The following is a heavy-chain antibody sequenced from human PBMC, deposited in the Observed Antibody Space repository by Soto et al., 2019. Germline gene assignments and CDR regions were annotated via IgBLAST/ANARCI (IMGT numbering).Heavy chain of an antibody. Sequence: SETLSLTCAVYGGSFSGYYWSWIRQPPGKGLEWIGEINHSGSTNYNPSLKSRVTISVDTSKNQFSLKLGSVTAADTAVYYCASQRNGDYVDDWGQGTLVPVYS. D-gene: IGHD1-1*01. V-gene: IGHV4-34*01. J-gene: IGHJ4*02. CDR1: GGSFSGYY. CDR2: INHSGST. CDR3: ASQRNGDYVDD.